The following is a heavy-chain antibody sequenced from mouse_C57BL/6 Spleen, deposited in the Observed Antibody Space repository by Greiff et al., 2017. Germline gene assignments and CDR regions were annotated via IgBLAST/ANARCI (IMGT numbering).Heavy chain of an antibody. J-gene: IGHJ1*03. Sequence: QVQLQQPGAELVMPGASVKLSCKASGYTFTSYWMHWVKQRPGQGLEWIGEIDPSDSYTNYNQKFKGKSTLTVDESSSTAYMQLSGLTSADSAVYDCARDYGSSTWYFDVWGTGTTVTVSS. V-gene: IGHV1-69*01. CDR1: GYTFTSYW. D-gene: IGHD1-1*01. CDR3: ARDYGSSTWYFDV. CDR2: IDPSDSYT.